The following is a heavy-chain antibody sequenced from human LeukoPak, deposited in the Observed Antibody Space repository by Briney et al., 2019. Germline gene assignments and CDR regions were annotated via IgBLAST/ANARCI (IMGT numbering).Heavy chain of an antibody. CDR3: ARDEGAPIAAANV. D-gene: IGHD6-13*01. CDR1: GYNFTSYT. CDR2: ISAHNGNT. V-gene: IGHV1-18*01. Sequence: ASVKVSCKASGYNFTSYTISWVRQAPGQGLEWMGWISAHNGNTNYGQKLQGRVTMTTDTSTSTAYMELRSLRPDDTAVYYCARDEGAPIAAANVWGRGTMVTVSS. J-gene: IGHJ3*01.